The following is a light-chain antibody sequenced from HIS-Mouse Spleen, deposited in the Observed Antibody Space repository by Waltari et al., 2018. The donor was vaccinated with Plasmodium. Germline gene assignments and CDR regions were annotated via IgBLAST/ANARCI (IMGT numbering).Light chain of an antibody. CDR1: SGSVSTSYY. CDR2: STN. V-gene: IGLV8-61*01. J-gene: IGLJ2*01. Sequence: QTVVTQEPSFSVSPEGTVTLTCGLSSGSVSTSYYPSWYQQTPGQAPRTLIYSTNPRSAGVPDRFSGSILGNKAALTITGAQADDESDYYCVLYMGSGIWVFGGGTKLTVL. CDR3: VLYMGSGIWV.